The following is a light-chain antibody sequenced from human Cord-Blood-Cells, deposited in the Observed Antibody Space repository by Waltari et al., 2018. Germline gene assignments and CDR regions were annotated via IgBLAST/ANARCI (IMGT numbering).Light chain of an antibody. V-gene: IGKV3-11*01. J-gene: IGKJ5*01. Sequence: IVLTQSPATLSLSPGERAPLSCRASQSVSSYLAWYQQKPGQAPSLLIYDASNRATGIPAGVSGSWSGTDFTLTIGNREPEDFAVYYWQQRSNWITFGQGTRLEIK. CDR3: QQRSNWIT. CDR2: DAS. CDR1: QSVSSY.